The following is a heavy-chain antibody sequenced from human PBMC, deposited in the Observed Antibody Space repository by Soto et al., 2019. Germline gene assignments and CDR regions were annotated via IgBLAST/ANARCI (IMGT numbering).Heavy chain of an antibody. CDR2: AYHSGST. D-gene: IGHD3-10*01. Sequence: SETLSLTCAVSGGFTSTNNWWSWVRQPPGKGLEWIGDAYHSGSTEYNPSLKSRVSISVDKSKNQISLKLTSATAADTAVYYCARSPPSSYYGGSGTFDYWGQGTLVT. CDR3: ARSPPSSYYGGSGTFDY. V-gene: IGHV4-4*02. CDR1: GGFTSTNNW. J-gene: IGHJ4*02.